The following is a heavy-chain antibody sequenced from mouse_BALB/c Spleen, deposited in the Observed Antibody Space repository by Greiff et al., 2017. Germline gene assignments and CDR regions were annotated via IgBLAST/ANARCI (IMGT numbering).Heavy chain of an antibody. CDR3: ARYGGYSTWFAY. V-gene: IGHV3-8*02. CDR2: ISYSGST. Sequence: DVHLVESGPSLVKPSQTLSLTCSVTGDSITSGYWNWIRKFPGNKLEYMGYISYSGSTYYNPSLKSRISITRDTSKNQYYLQLNSVTTEDTATYYCARYGGYSTWFAYWGQGTLVTVSA. J-gene: IGHJ3*01. D-gene: IGHD2-3*01. CDR1: GDSITSGY.